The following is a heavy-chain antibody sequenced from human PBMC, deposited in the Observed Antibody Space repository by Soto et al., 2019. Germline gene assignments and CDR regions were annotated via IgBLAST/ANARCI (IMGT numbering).Heavy chain of an antibody. V-gene: IGHV4-39*01. J-gene: IGHJ6*02. CDR3: ARHYDFWSGYYYYYYGMDV. Sequence: SETLSLTCTVSGGSISSSSYYWGWIRQPPGKGLEWIGSIYYSGSTYYNPSLKSRVTISVDTSKDQFSLKLSSVTAADTAVYYCARHYDFWSGYYYYYYGMDVWGQGTTVTVSS. CDR2: IYYSGST. D-gene: IGHD3-3*01. CDR1: GGSISSSSYY.